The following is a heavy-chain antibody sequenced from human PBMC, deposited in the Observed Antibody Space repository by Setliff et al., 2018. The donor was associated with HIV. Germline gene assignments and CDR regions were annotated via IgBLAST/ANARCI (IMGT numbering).Heavy chain of an antibody. CDR2: INAGDDNT. CDR1: GYTFSTNA. V-gene: IGHV1-3*01. Sequence: ASVKVSCKAFGYTFSTNAIHWVRQAPGQRLEWMGYINAGDDNTRYSEKFQGRVTITRDTSANTAYMELSSLRSEDTAVYYCAREPRYYHTSGTDAFDIWGQGTMVTVSS. D-gene: IGHD3-22*01. CDR3: AREPRYYHTSGTDAFDI. J-gene: IGHJ3*02.